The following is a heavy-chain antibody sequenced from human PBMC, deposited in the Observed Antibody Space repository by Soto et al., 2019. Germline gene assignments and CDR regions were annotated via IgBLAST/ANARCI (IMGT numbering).Heavy chain of an antibody. CDR2: IKQDGSEK. CDR1: PLTFNNYR. Sequence: GGCLRLSCAASPLTFNNYRMSWARQAPGKGLERVANIKQDGSEKYYVDSVKGRFTISRDNAKNSLYLQMNSLGAQDTALSYRARASPYSSSLNRNYWGQGTLVTVSS. V-gene: IGHV3-7*01. J-gene: IGHJ4*02. D-gene: IGHD6-13*01. CDR3: ARASPYSSSLNRNY.